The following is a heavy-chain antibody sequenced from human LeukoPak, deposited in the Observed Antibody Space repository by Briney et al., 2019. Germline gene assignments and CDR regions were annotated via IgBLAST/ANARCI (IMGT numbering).Heavy chain of an antibody. CDR2: IKQDGSKK. J-gene: IGHJ4*02. Sequence: PGGSLRLSCVASGFPFSSYWMTWVRQAPGKGLEWVANIKQDGSKKSYVDSVKGRFTISRDNAKNSLYLQMNSLRAEDTAIYYCARAGSLWFGESKFDYWGQGTLVTVSS. D-gene: IGHD3-10*01. V-gene: IGHV3-7*03. CDR3: ARAGSLWFGESKFDY. CDR1: GFPFSSYW.